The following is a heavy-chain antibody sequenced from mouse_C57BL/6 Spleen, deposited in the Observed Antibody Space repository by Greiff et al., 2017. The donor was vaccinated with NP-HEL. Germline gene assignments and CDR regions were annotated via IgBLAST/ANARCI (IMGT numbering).Heavy chain of an antibody. Sequence: EVQLVESGPELVKPGASVKMSCKASGYTFTDYNMHWVKQSHGKSLEWIGYINPNNGGTSYNQKFKGKATLTVNKSSSTAYMELRSLTSEDSAVYYCARAGKAYYFDDWGQGTTLTVSS. CDR3: ARAGKAYYFDD. J-gene: IGHJ2*01. CDR1: GYTFTDYN. D-gene: IGHD4-1*01. V-gene: IGHV1-22*01. CDR2: INPNNGGT.